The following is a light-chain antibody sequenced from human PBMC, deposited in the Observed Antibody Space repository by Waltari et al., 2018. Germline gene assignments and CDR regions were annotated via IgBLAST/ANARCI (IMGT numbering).Light chain of an antibody. CDR3: QQGFSPSWT. CDR2: AAS. V-gene: IGKV1-39*01. Sequence: DIQVTQSPSSLSASVGDRVPITCRASQSITGYLNWYPQKPGKAPNLLIYAASNLQSGVPARFRGSGSGTEFTLAIGSLHPEDFATYYCQQGFSPSWTFGQGTKVEF. CDR1: QSITGY. J-gene: IGKJ1*01.